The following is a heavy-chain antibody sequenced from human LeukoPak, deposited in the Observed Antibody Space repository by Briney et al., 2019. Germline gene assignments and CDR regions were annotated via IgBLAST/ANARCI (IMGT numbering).Heavy chain of an antibody. D-gene: IGHD1-26*01. Sequence: YDGCNKYYAHSVNGRFTISRDNSKNTLYLQMNSLRAEDTAVYYCAKDGSDFWGDYYFDYWGQGTLVTVSS. V-gene: IGHV3-30*02. CDR3: AKDGSDFWGDYYFDY. CDR2: YDGCNK. J-gene: IGHJ4*02.